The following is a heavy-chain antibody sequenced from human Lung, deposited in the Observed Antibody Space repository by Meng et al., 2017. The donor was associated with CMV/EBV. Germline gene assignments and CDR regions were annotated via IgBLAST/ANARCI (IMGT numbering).Heavy chain of an antibody. D-gene: IGHD3-10*01. Sequence: ASXXVSXKASGYSFRTFGISWVRKAPGQGLEWMGWISAYNGNTTYTQKLQGRVTMTRDTSTRTVYMELRSLRSDDTAVYYCARDRVLRGVNGLDVWGQGTTVTV. V-gene: IGHV1-18*01. CDR1: GYSFRTFG. CDR3: ARDRVLRGVNGLDV. CDR2: ISAYNGNT. J-gene: IGHJ6*02.